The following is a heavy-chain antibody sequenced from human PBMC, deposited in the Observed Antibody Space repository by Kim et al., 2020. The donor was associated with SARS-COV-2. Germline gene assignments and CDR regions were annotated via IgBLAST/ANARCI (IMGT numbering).Heavy chain of an antibody. Sequence: SLKSRVTISVDTSKNQFSLKLSSVTAADTAVYYCARFRMVRGGKTNYFDYWGQGTLVTVSS. CDR3: ARFRMVRGGKTNYFDY. J-gene: IGHJ4*02. D-gene: IGHD3-10*01. V-gene: IGHV4-59*01.